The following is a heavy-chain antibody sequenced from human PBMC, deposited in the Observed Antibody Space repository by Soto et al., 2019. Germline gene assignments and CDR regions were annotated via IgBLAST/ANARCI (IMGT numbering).Heavy chain of an antibody. J-gene: IGHJ5*02. CDR1: GGTFSSYN. D-gene: IGHD3-22*01. CDR2: IIPIFGTV. CDR3: ARVIWTEAMISREGNWFDP. V-gene: IGHV1-69*01. Sequence: QVQLVQSGTEVKKPGSSVKVSCKASGGTFSSYNINWVRQAPGQGLEWMGGIIPIFGTVDYAQKFQGRVTITTDESTNTGYMELSSLRSDDTAVYYCARVIWTEAMISREGNWFDPWGQGTLVTVSS.